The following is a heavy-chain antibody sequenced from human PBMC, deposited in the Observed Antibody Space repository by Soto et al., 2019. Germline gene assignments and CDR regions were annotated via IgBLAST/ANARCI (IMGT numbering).Heavy chain of an antibody. D-gene: IGHD3-22*01. V-gene: IGHV4-39*01. CDR3: ARLNYYDSSGSNFDY. CDR1: GDSISSSSYY. Sequence: TSETLSLTCMVFGDSISSSSYYWGWIRQPPGKGLEWIGNIYYSGSTYYNPSLKSRVAISVDTSKNQFSLKVTSVTAADTAVYFCARLNYYDSSGSNFDYWGQGTLVTVSS. CDR2: IYYSGST. J-gene: IGHJ4*02.